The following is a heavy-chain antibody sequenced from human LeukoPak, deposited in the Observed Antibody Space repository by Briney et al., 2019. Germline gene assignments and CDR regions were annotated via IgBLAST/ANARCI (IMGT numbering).Heavy chain of an antibody. Sequence: GGSLRLSCAASGFTFSSYWMHWVRQAPGKGLVWVSRINSDGSSTTYADSVKGRFTISRDNAKNTLYLQMNSLRAEDTAVYYCAREDSFWAFDIWGQGTMVTVSS. D-gene: IGHD2-15*01. CDR3: AREDSFWAFDI. CDR2: INSDGSST. V-gene: IGHV3-74*01. J-gene: IGHJ3*02. CDR1: GFTFSSYW.